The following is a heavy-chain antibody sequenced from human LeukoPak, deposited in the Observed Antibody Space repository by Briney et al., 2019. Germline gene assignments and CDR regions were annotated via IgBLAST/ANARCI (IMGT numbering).Heavy chain of an antibody. D-gene: IGHD3-22*01. CDR1: GFTFYTYA. CDR2: ISGSGDNT. Sequence: PGGSLRLSCAASGFTFYTYAMTWVRQAPGKGLEWVSSISGSGDNTYYADSVKGRFTVSRDNSKNTLYLQMNSLRAEDTAVYYCAKGSEYYYDSSGYEYFDYWGQGTLVTVSS. J-gene: IGHJ4*02. V-gene: IGHV3-23*01. CDR3: AKGSEYYYDSSGYEYFDY.